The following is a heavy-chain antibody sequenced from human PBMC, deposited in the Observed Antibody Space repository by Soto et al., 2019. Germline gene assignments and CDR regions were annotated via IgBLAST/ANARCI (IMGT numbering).Heavy chain of an antibody. CDR3: TRGAAANDYIWGSYRSPGYYYYYMDV. V-gene: IGHV1-46*03. CDR1: GYTFTSYY. D-gene: IGHD3-16*02. Sequence: QVQLVQSGAEVKKPGASVEVSCKASGYTFTSYYIHWVRQAPGQGPEWLGMINPSGGSTSYAQKFQGRVTMTRDTSTSTVYMELSSLRSEDTAVYFCTRGAAANDYIWGSYRSPGYYYYYMDVWGKGTTVTVSS. CDR2: INPSGGST. J-gene: IGHJ6*03.